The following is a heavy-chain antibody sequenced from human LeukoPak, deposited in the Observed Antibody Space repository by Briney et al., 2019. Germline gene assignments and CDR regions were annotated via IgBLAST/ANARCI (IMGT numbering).Heavy chain of an antibody. J-gene: IGHJ6*03. Sequence: SQTLSLTCAISGDSVSSNSAAWNWIRQSPSGGLEWLGRTYYRSKWYNDYAVSVKSRITINPDTSKNQFSLQLNSVTPEDTAVYYCARENEYYYDTMDVWGKGTTVTVSS. V-gene: IGHV6-1*01. CDR3: ARENEYYYDTMDV. D-gene: IGHD3-22*01. CDR2: TYYRSKWYN. CDR1: GDSVSSNSAA.